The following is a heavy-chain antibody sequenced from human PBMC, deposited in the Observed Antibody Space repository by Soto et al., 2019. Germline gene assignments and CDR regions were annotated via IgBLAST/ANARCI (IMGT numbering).Heavy chain of an antibody. Sequence: SETLSLTCGVYGGSFSGYYWSWIRQPPGKGLVWVGEINHSGSTNYNPFLKSRVTISVDTSKNQFSLKLSSVTAADTAVYYCARNWGSSWYGFFDYWGQGTLVTVSS. CDR1: GGSFSGYY. J-gene: IGHJ4*02. CDR3: ARNWGSSWYGFFDY. D-gene: IGHD6-13*01. V-gene: IGHV4-34*01. CDR2: INHSGST.